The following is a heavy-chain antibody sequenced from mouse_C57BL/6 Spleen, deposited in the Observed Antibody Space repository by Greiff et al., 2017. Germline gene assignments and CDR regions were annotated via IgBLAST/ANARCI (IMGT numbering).Heavy chain of an antibody. V-gene: IGHV1-50*01. CDR2: IDPSDSYT. Sequence: QVHVKQSGAELVKPGASVKLSCKASGYTFTSYWMQWVKQRPGQGLEWIGEIDPSDSYTNYNQKFKGKATLTVDTSSSTAYMQLSSLTSEDSAVYYCARNPFSNSYAMDYWGQGTSVTVSS. CDR3: ARNPFSNSYAMDY. J-gene: IGHJ4*01. CDR1: GYTFTSYW. D-gene: IGHD2-5*01.